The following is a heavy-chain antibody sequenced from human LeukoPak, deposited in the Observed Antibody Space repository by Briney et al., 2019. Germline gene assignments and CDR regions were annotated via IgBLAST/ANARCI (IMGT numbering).Heavy chain of an antibody. Sequence: KASETLSLTCAVYDGSFSGYYWSWIRQPPGKGLEWIGEINHSGSANYNPSLKSRVTISVDTSKNQFSPKLSSVTAADTAVYYCARGRIVATITVLYLNWFDPWGQGTLVTVSS. CDR3: ARGRIVATITVLYLNWFDP. D-gene: IGHD5-12*01. V-gene: IGHV4-34*01. CDR2: INHSGSA. CDR1: DGSFSGYY. J-gene: IGHJ5*02.